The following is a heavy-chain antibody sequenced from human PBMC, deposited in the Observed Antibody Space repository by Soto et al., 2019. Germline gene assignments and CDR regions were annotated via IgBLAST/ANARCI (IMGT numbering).Heavy chain of an antibody. CDR2: IDWDDDK. V-gene: IGHV2-70*01. Sequence: SGPTLVNPTQTLTLTCTFSGFSLSTGGMCVSWIRQPPGKALEWLALIDWDDDKYYSTSLKTRLTISKDTSKNQVVLTMTNMDPVDTATYYCARSYYYDSSGYYGRFDYWGQGTLVTVSS. CDR1: GFSLSTGGMC. CDR3: ARSYYYDSSGYYGRFDY. D-gene: IGHD3-22*01. J-gene: IGHJ4*02.